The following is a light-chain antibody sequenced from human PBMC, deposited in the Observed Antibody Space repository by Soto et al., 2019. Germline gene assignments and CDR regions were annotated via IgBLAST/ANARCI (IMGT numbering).Light chain of an antibody. CDR1: QSVSSY. CDR3: QQRHNWPIT. CDR2: DAS. Sequence: EIVLTQSPATLSLSPGERATLSCRASQSVSSYLAWYQQKPGQAPRLLIYDASTRATGIPARFSGGGSGTDFTLTISSLEPEDFGVYNCQQRHNWPITFGQGTRLEI. V-gene: IGKV3-11*01. J-gene: IGKJ5*01.